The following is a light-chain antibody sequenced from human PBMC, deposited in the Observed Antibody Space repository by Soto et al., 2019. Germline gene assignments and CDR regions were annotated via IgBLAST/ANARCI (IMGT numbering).Light chain of an antibody. CDR2: KAS. CDR1: QSISNW. J-gene: IGKJ4*01. V-gene: IGKV1-5*03. Sequence: DIQMTQSPSTLSASVGDRVTITCRAIQSISNWLAWYQQKTGKAPKILLYKASNLESGVLSCFSGRGSGTKFTLTISSLQPDDFATYYCQQYNTYSSLTFGGGTKVDIK. CDR3: QQYNTYSSLT.